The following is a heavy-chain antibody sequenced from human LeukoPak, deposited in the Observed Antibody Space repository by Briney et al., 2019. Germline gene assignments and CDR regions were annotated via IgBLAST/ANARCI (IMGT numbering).Heavy chain of an antibody. J-gene: IGHJ3*02. V-gene: IGHV4-39*07. CDR2: IYYTGAT. CDR3: AGKSIAMAMNSFDI. CDR1: GGSISSSTYH. D-gene: IGHD6-19*01. Sequence: KPSETLSLTCNVSGGSISSSTYHWAWIRRPPGKGLEWIGTIYYTGATHYNPSLKSRVAISVDKSKNQFSLKLSSVTAADTAVYYCAGKSIAMAMNSFDIWGQGTMVTVSS.